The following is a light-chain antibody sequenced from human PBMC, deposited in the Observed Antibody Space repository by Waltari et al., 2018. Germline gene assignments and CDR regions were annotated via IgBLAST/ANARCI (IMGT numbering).Light chain of an antibody. CDR2: AAS. V-gene: IGKV1-39*01. CDR3: QQSFDSVFT. CDR1: RTVSTY. J-gene: IGKJ3*01. Sequence: IQLTQSPSSLSPSVGDRVTITCRAGRTVSTYLNWYQQKPGKAPKLLIYAASILQSGVPSRCSGSGSGTEFSLTIASLQPEDSATYYCQQSFDSVFTFGPGTTVNV.